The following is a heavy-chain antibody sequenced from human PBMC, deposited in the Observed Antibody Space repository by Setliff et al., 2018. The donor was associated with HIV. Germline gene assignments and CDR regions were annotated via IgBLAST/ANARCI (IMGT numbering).Heavy chain of an antibody. Sequence: ASEALSLTCAVYNESRGAHYWTWIRQPPGKGLEWIGNIDVNADTNYNPALKSRVTMSIDRSKNQFSLSLRSVTARDTATYYCASLLVVATGGVFDYWGQGNLVTVS. J-gene: IGHJ4*02. CDR1: NESRGAHY. V-gene: IGHV4-34*10. CDR3: ASLLVVATGGVFDY. D-gene: IGHD2-15*01. CDR2: IDVNADT.